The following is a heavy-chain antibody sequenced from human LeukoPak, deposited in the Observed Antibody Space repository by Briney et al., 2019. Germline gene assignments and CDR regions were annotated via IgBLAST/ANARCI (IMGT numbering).Heavy chain of an antibody. CDR2: IYHSGST. Sequence: SETLSLTCTVSGGFINSRSYYWGWIRQPPGKGLEWIGEIYHSGSTNYNPSLKSRVTISVDRSENQFSLRLSSVIAADTAVYYCARRDRGYSYGDDAFDIWGQGTMVTVSS. J-gene: IGHJ3*02. CDR1: GGFINSRSYY. V-gene: IGHV4-39*07. CDR3: ARRDRGYSYGDDAFDI. D-gene: IGHD5-18*01.